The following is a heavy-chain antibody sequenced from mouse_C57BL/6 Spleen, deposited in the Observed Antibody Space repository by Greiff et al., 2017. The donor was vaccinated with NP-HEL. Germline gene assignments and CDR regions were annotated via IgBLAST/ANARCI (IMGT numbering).Heavy chain of an antibody. D-gene: IGHD2-1*01. V-gene: IGHV1-15*01. J-gene: IGHJ3*01. CDR3: TRYGTEFAY. CDR2: IDPETGGT. Sequence: VQLQQSGAELVRPGASVTLSCKASGYTFTDYEMHWVKQTPVHGLEWIGAIDPETGGTAYNQKFKGKAILTADKSSSTAYMELRNLTSEYPAVYYCTRYGTEFAYWGQWTLVTVSA. CDR1: GYTFTDYE.